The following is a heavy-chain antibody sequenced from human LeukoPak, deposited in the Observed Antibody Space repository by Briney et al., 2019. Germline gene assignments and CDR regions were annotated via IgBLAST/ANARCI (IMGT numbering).Heavy chain of an antibody. CDR3: ASGIAVAGPRRAFDI. CDR2: IYYSGST. V-gene: IGHV4-59*01. CDR1: GGSISSYY. J-gene: IGHJ3*02. D-gene: IGHD6-19*01. Sequence: SQTLSLTCDVSGGSISSYYWSWIRQPPGKGLEWIGYIYYSGSTNYNPSLKSRVTISVDTSKNQFSLKLSSVTAADTAVYYCASGIAVAGPRRAFDIWGQGTMVTVSS.